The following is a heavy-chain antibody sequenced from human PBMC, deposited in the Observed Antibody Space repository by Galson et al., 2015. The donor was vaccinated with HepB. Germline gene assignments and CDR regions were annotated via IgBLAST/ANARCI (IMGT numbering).Heavy chain of an antibody. V-gene: IGHV3-74*01. D-gene: IGHD6-19*01. CDR2: INSDGSST. CDR1: GFTFSSYW. Sequence: SLRLSCAASGFTFSSYWMHWVRQVPGKGLVWVSRINSDGSSTTYADSVKGRFTISRDNAKNTLYLQMNSLRAEDMAVYYCARGYSSDWSVSIGYWGQGTLVTVSS. J-gene: IGHJ4*02. CDR3: ARGYSSDWSVSIGY.